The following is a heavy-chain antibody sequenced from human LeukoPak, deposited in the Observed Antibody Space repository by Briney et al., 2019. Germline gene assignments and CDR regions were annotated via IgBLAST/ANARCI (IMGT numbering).Heavy chain of an antibody. Sequence: GGSLRLSCAASGFTVSSSYMNWVRQAPGKGLEWVSVIYSGGSTYYAESVKGRFTISRDNAKNSLYLQMNSLRAEDTAVYYCARERYCGGDCYSYFDYWGQGTLVTVSS. CDR2: IYSGGST. CDR3: ARERYCGGDCYSYFDY. CDR1: GFTVSSSY. V-gene: IGHV3-53*01. J-gene: IGHJ4*02. D-gene: IGHD2-21*02.